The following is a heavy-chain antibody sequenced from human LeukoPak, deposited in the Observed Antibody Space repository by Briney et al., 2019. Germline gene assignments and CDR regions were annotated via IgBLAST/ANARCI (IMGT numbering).Heavy chain of an antibody. D-gene: IGHD4-17*01. V-gene: IGHV4-34*01. Sequence: PSETLSLTCAVYGGSFSGYYWSWIRQPPGKGLEWIGEINHSGSTNYNPSLKSRFTISVDTSKNQFSLNLSSVTAADTAVYYCARGPTTVTRAFDYWGQGTLVSVSS. CDR3: ARGPTTVTRAFDY. CDR1: GGSFSGYY. J-gene: IGHJ4*02. CDR2: INHSGST.